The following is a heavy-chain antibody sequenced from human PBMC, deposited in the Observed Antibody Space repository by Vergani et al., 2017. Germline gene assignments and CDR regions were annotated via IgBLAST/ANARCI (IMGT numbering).Heavy chain of an antibody. D-gene: IGHD2-8*01. V-gene: IGHV3-66*01. CDR1: GFTVSSNY. Sequence: VQLVESGGGLVQPGGSLRLSCAASGFTVSSNYMSWVRQAPGKGLEWVSVIYSGGSTYYADSVKGRFTISRDNSKNTLYLQMTSLRAEDTAVYYCAKDLPCTNGVCYSHYYYYGMDVWGQGTTVTVSS. J-gene: IGHJ6*02. CDR2: IYSGGST. CDR3: AKDLPCTNGVCYSHYYYYGMDV.